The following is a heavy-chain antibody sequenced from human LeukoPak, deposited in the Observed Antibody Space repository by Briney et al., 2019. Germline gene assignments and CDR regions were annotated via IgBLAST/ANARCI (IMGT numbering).Heavy chain of an antibody. D-gene: IGHD5-18*01. CDR1: GYSISSGYY. CDR2: IYTSGST. Sequence: SETLSLTCTVSGYSISSGYYWSWIRQPAGKGLEWIGRIYTSGSTNYNPSLKSRVTMSVDTSKNQFSLKLSSVTAADTAVYYCARDGTDSYGFYYYYYYYMDVWGKGTTVTVSS. V-gene: IGHV4-4*07. CDR3: ARDGTDSYGFYYYYYYYMDV. J-gene: IGHJ6*03.